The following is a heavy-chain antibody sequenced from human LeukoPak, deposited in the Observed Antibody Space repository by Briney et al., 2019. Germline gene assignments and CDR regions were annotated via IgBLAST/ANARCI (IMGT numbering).Heavy chain of an antibody. CDR3: ARRGYSGYGPEAYFDY. J-gene: IGHJ4*02. CDR2: IIPIFGTA. V-gene: IGHV1-69*06. Sequence: ASVKVSCKASGYRFNTYAISWVRQAPGQGLEWMGRIIPIFGTANYAQKFQGRVTITADKSTSTAYMELSSLRSEDTAVYYCARRGYSGYGPEAYFDYWGQGTLVTVSS. CDR1: GYRFNTYA. D-gene: IGHD5-12*01.